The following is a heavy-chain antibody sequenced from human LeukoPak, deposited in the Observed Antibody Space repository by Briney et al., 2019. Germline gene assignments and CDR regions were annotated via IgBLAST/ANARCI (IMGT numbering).Heavy chain of an antibody. CDR1: GGSISSGGSY. CDR3: ARDYVLYGDYPRGVDY. CDR2: IYYSGST. J-gene: IGHJ4*02. D-gene: IGHD4-17*01. V-gene: IGHV4-31*03. Sequence: SETLSLTCTVSGGSISSGGSYWSWIRQHSGKGLQWIGYIYYSGSTYYNPSLKSRVTISVDTSKNQFSLKLSSVTAADTAVYYCARDYVLYGDYPRGVDYWGQRTLVTVSS.